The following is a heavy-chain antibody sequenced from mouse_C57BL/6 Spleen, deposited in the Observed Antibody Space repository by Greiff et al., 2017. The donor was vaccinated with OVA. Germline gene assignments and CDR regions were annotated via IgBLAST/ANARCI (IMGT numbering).Heavy chain of an antibody. CDR1: GYTFTSYW. CDR2: INPSNGGT. J-gene: IGHJ1*03. Sequence: QVQLKQPGTELVKPGASVKLSCKASGYTFTSYWMHWVKQRPGQGLEWIGNINPSNGGTNYNEKFKSKATLTVDKSSSTAYMQLSSLTSEDSAVYYCARDHYYGSSLRYFDVWGTGTTVTVSS. V-gene: IGHV1-53*01. D-gene: IGHD1-1*01. CDR3: ARDHYYGSSLRYFDV.